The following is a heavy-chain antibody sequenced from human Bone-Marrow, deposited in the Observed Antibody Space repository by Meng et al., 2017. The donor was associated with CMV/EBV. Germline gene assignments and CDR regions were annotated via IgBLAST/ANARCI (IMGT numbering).Heavy chain of an antibody. Sequence: SGPTLVKPTQTLTLTCTFSGFSLSTSGMCVSWVRQPPGKALEWLALIDWDDDKYYSTSLKTRLTISKDTSKNQVVLTMTNMDPVDTATYYCAHSGPSGYYDFWSGYEYYYYYGMDVWGQGTTVTVSS. J-gene: IGHJ6*02. CDR2: IDWDDDK. CDR3: AHSGPSGYYDFWSGYEYYYYYGMDV. D-gene: IGHD3-3*01. V-gene: IGHV2-70*12. CDR1: GFSLSTSGMC.